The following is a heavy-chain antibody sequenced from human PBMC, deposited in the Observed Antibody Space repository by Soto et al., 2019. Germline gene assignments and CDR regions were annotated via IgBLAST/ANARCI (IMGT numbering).Heavy chain of an antibody. CDR3: ARGDYGSGSYSTDV. V-gene: IGHV4-4*02. J-gene: IGHJ6*02. D-gene: IGHD3-10*01. CDR1: GVSISSSNW. Sequence: LSLTCAVSGVSISSSNWWSWVRQPPGKGLEWIGEIYLSGSTNYNPSLKSRVTISVDKSKNQFSLKLSSVTAADTAVYYCARGDYGSGSYSTDVCGQGTTVTVSS. CDR2: IYLSGST.